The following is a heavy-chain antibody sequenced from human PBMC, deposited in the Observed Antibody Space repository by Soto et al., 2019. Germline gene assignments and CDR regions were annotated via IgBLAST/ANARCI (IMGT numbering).Heavy chain of an antibody. J-gene: IGHJ5*02. D-gene: IGHD3-10*01. CDR1: GGSFSGYY. CDR3: ARGRYYYGSGSAWFDP. Sequence: QVQLQQWGAGLLKPSETLSLTCAVYGGSFSGYYWSWIRQPPGKGLEWIGEINHSGSTNYNPSLKSRVTISVDTSKNQFYLKLSSVTAAETAVYYCARGRYYYGSGSAWFDPWGQGTLVTVSS. V-gene: IGHV4-34*01. CDR2: INHSGST.